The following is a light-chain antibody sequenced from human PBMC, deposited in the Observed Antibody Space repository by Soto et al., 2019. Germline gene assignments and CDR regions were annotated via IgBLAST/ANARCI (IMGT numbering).Light chain of an antibody. V-gene: IGKV1-6*01. CDR1: QGIRNE. J-gene: IGKJ1*01. Sequence: IQMTQSPSSLSASIGDRVTITCRASQGIRNELGWYQQKPGKAPKLLIYAATSLQSGVPSRFSGSGSGTDFTLTISSLQPEDFATYYCLHDYNYPRTFGQGTKVEIK. CDR2: AAT. CDR3: LHDYNYPRT.